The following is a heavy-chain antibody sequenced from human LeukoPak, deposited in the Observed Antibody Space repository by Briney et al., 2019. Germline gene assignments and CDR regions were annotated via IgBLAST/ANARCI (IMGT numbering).Heavy chain of an antibody. V-gene: IGHV1-46*01. D-gene: IGHD3-9*01. J-gene: IGHJ4*02. CDR3: AREARTYYDILTGSDQSTTRLDY. CDR2: INPSGCST. CDR1: GYTFTSYY. Sequence: ASVKLSCKASGYTFTSYYMHWVRQAPGQGLEWMGIINPSGCSTSYAQKFQCRVTMTRDMSTSTVYMELSSLRSEDTAVYYCAREARTYYDILTGSDQSTTRLDYWGQGTLVTVSS.